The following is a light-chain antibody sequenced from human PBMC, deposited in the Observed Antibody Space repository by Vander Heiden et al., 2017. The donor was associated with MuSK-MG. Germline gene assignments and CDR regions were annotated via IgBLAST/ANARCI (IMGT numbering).Light chain of an antibody. CDR2: CNS. Sequence: QSVLTQPPSVSGAPGKRVTISCTGSSSDIGAGYDVHWYQQLPATAPKLLSDCNSNRPSGVPDRFSGSNSGTSASPATTGLQAEDEAEYYCQSSDSSLSGYVVFGGGTKLTVL. CDR1: SSDIGAGYD. J-gene: IGLJ2*01. CDR3: QSSDSSLSGYVV. V-gene: IGLV1-40*01.